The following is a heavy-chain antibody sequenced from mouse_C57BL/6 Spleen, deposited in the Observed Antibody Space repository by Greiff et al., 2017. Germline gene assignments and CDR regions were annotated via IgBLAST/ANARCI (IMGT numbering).Heavy chain of an antibody. D-gene: IGHD1-1*01. CDR1: GYTFTSYG. J-gene: IGHJ2*01. V-gene: IGHV1-81*01. CDR3: ARLPMTTVVATTYHDY. Sequence: VHLVESGAELARPGASVKLSCKASGYTFTSYGISWVKQRTGQGLEWIGEIYTRRGNTYYNEKLKGKATRTADKSSSTAYMELRSLTSEDSAVYFCARLPMTTVVATTYHDYWGQGTTLTVSS. CDR2: IYTRRGNT.